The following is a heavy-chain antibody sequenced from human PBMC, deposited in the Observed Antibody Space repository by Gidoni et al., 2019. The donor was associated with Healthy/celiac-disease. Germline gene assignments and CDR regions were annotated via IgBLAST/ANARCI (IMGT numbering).Heavy chain of an antibody. CDR3: ARSVVVADYYYYYYMDV. Sequence: QVQLQDSGPGLLKPSETLSLTCTVPGGSISSYYLSWIRQPPGKGLEWIGYIYYSGSTNYNPSIKSRVTISVDTSKNQLALKLSSVTAADTAVYYCARSVVVADYYYYYYMDVWGKGTTVTVSS. J-gene: IGHJ6*03. CDR2: IYYSGST. V-gene: IGHV4-59*01. CDR1: GGSISSYY. D-gene: IGHD2-15*01.